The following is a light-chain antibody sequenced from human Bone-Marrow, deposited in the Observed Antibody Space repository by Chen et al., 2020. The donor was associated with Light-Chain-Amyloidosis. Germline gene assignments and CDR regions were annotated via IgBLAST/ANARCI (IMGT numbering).Light chain of an antibody. J-gene: IGKJ4*01. Sequence: VILTQSPGTLSLSPGEGATLPCRASQSVDSNFLAWYQQRPGQAPRLLIYASSTRTTGVPPRFSGRGSGTDFTLIISEVEPEDFAFYYCQYYDDSLLTFGGGTKV. CDR2: ASS. CDR3: QYYDDSLLT. CDR1: QSVDSNF. V-gene: IGKV3-20*01.